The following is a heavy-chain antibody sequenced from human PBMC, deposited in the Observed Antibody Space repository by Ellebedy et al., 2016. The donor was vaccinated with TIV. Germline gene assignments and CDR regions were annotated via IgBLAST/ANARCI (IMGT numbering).Heavy chain of an antibody. D-gene: IGHD6-13*01. J-gene: IGHJ4*02. CDR2: ISGRSATTM. CDR3: ARSGAGAGMF. CDR1: EFTLSDYY. Sequence: GESLKISXAVSEFTLSDYYMSWMRQAPGKGLEWVSYISGRSATTMYYADSVKGRFTISRDNAKNSLYLQMNSLRVEDTAVYYCARSGAGAGMFWGQGTQVTVSS. V-gene: IGHV3-11*01.